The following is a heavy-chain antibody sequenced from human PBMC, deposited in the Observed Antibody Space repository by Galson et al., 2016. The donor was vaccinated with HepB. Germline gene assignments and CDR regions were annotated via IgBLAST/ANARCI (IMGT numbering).Heavy chain of an antibody. CDR2: ISSHNSNI. J-gene: IGHJ4*02. CDR1: GFTFNYYG. D-gene: IGHD5-12*01. CDR3: VRGAGGYAPHFDY. V-gene: IGHV3-21*01. Sequence: SLRLSCAASGFTFNYYGMIWVRQAPGKGLEWVSFISSHNSNIYYADSVNGRFTISRDNAYNSLYLQMNSLRVEDTAVYYCVRGAGGYAPHFDYWGQGIVVTVSS.